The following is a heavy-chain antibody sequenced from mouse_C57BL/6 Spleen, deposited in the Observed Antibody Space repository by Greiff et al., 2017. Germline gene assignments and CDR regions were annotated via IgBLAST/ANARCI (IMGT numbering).Heavy chain of an antibody. Sequence: QVQLQQPGAELVKPGASVKMSCKASGYTFTSYWITWVKQRPGQGLEWIGDIYPGSGSTNYNEKFKSKATLTVDTSSSTAYMQLSSLTSEDSAVYYCARGSDGYYYFDYWGQGTTLTVSS. V-gene: IGHV1-55*01. CDR2: IYPGSGST. CDR1: GYTFTSYW. CDR3: ARGSDGYYYFDY. J-gene: IGHJ2*01. D-gene: IGHD2-3*01.